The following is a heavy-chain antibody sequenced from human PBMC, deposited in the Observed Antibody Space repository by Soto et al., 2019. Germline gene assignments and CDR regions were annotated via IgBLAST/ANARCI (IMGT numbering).Heavy chain of an antibody. Sequence: GDSVKVSCKASGYTFTSYGISWVRQAPGQGLEWMGWISAYNGNTNYAQKLQGRVTMTTDTSTSTAYMELRSLRSDDTAVYYCASLFVGGTNHNWFDPCGQGYLVTVSA. V-gene: IGHV1-18*01. D-gene: IGHD1-26*01. CDR2: ISAYNGNT. J-gene: IGHJ5*02. CDR1: GYTFTSYG. CDR3: ASLFVGGTNHNWFDP.